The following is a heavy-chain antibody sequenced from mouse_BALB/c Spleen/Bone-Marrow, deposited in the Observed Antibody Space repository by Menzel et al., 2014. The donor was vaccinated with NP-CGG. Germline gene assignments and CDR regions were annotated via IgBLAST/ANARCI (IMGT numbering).Heavy chain of an antibody. CDR2: INPTSGYA. Sequence: QVQLQQSGAELARPGASVKMSCKASGYTFTGYTIHWVKQRPGQGLEWIGYINPTSGYANYNQKFKDKATLTVDKSSSTAYMQLSSLTSEDSAVYYCARVDYWGQGTSVTVSS. CDR3: ARVDY. V-gene: IGHV1-4*01. J-gene: IGHJ4*01. CDR1: GYTFTGYT.